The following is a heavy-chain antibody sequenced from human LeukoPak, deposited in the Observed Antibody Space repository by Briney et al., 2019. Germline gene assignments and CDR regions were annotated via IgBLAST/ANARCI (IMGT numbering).Heavy chain of an antibody. D-gene: IGHD3-10*02. CDR2: IYQSGTN. CDR3: ARMFGYTYGKIDK. Sequence: PSETLSLTCTVSGGSISTGSFYWAWIRQPPGKELEWIGNIYQSGTNNYNPSLKSRVTISVDTSRNQFSLKLNSVTAADTAVYYCARMFGYTYGKIDKWGQGALVTVSS. CDR1: GGSISTGSFY. V-gene: IGHV4-39*01. J-gene: IGHJ4*02.